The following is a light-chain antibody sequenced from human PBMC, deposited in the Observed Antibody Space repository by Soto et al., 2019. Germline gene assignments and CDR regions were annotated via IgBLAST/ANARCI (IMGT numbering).Light chain of an antibody. J-gene: IGLJ2*01. CDR1: SSNIGSYYD. V-gene: IGLV1-40*01. Sequence: HSVLTQPPSVSGAPGQRVTIPCTGSSSNIGSYYDVHWYQQLPGTVPKLLIYGDNNRPSGVPDRFSGSKSGTSASLAITGIQAEDEADYYCQSYNSSLSHVVFGGGTKLTVL. CDR2: GDN. CDR3: QSYNSSLSHVV.